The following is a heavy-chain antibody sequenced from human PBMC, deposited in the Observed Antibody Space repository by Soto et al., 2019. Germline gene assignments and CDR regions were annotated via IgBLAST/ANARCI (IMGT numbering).Heavy chain of an antibody. CDR1: GGSFSGYY. CDR3: ARPGGYCSGTSTSCYGFYGMDV. D-gene: IGHD2-2*01. Sequence: SETLSLTCAVYGGSFSGYYWSWIRQPPGKGLEWIGEINHSGSTNYNPSLGSRVTISVDTSKNQFSLRVTSVTVADTAVYYCARPGGYCSGTSTSCYGFYGMDVWGQGTTVTVS. J-gene: IGHJ6*02. CDR2: INHSGST. V-gene: IGHV4-34*01.